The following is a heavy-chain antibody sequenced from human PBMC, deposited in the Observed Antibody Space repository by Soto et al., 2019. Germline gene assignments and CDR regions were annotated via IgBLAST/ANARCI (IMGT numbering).Heavy chain of an antibody. CDR2: ISGYNGNT. Sequence: QVQLVQSGAEVKKPGASVKVSCKASGYTFTDYGLTWVRQAPGQGLEWMGWISGYNGNTNYAQKLQGRVTMTTDTSTSTSYMELRGLRSNDPAVYYCAGGGRGGSYPYWGQGTLVTVSS. V-gene: IGHV1-18*01. CDR3: AGGGRGGSYPY. J-gene: IGHJ4*02. CDR1: GYTFTDYG. D-gene: IGHD1-26*01.